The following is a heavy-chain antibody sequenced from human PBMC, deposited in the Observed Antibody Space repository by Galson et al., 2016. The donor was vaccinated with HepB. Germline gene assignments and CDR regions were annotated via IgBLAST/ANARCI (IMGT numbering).Heavy chain of an antibody. CDR3: ARPSAYCSSSACSGARPLHLYYYYGLNA. J-gene: IGHJ6*02. CDR2: IWYDGSNQ. D-gene: IGHD2-2*01. Sequence: LEWVAVIWYDGSNQYYADSVKGRFTISRDNSKNTLYLQMNSLRAEDTAVYYCARPSAYCSSSACSGARPLHLYYYYGLNAWGQGTTVTVSS. V-gene: IGHV3-33*01.